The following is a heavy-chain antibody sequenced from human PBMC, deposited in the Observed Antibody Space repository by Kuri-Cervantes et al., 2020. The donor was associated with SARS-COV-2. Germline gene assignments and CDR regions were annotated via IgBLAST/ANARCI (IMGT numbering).Heavy chain of an antibody. Sequence: GGSLRLSCVASGFTFSSNSMNWVRQAPGKGLEWVSYVSGSGFSIYYADPLKGRFAISRDNAKNSLYLQMNSLTAEDTAVYYCARGGRYYFDYWGQGSLVTVSS. V-gene: IGHV3-48*01. D-gene: IGHD1-26*01. CDR2: VSGSGFSI. J-gene: IGHJ4*02. CDR3: ARGGRYYFDY. CDR1: GFTFSSNS.